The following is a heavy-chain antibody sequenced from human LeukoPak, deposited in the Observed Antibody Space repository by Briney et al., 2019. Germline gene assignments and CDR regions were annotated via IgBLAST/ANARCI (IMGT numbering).Heavy chain of an antibody. J-gene: IGHJ5*02. Sequence: PGGSLRLSCAASGFTFSSYSMNWVRQAPGKGLEWVSYISSSSSTIYYADSVKGRFTISRDNAKNSLYLQMNSLRAEDTAVYYCTRDLVVAYPNWFDPWGQGTLVTVSS. V-gene: IGHV3-48*01. CDR2: ISSSSSTI. CDR1: GFTFSSYS. CDR3: TRDLVVAYPNWFDP. D-gene: IGHD2-2*01.